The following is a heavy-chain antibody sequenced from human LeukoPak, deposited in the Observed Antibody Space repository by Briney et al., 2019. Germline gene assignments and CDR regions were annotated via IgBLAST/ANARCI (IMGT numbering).Heavy chain of an antibody. CDR2: IYYSGSA. J-gene: IGHJ4*02. CDR3: ARHSYFDY. CDR1: GVSISSSSYY. Sequence: SETLSLTCTVSGVSISSSSYYWGWIRQPPGKGLEWIGSIYYSGSAYYNSSLKSRVTISVDTSKNQFSLKLSSVTAADTAVYYCARHSYFDYWGQGTLVTVSS. V-gene: IGHV4-39*01.